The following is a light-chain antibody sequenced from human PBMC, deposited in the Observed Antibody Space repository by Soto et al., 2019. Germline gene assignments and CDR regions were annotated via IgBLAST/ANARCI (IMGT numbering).Light chain of an antibody. CDR2: DAS. CDR3: QQAHSFPYT. V-gene: IGKV3-11*01. CDR1: QSVRSS. J-gene: IGKJ2*01. Sequence: EIVLTQSPATLSLSPEERATLSCRASQSVRSSLAWYQQQPGQAPRLLIYDASNRATGIPARFSGSGSGTDFTLTISSLEPEDFVTYYCQQAHSFPYTFGQGTKLRIK.